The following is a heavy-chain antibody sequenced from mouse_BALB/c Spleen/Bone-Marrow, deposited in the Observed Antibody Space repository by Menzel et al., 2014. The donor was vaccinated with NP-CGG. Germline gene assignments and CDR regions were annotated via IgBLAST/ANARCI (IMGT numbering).Heavy chain of an antibody. CDR2: IDPANGNT. CDR1: GFNIKDTY. J-gene: IGHJ2*01. Sequence: EVHLVESGAELVKPGASVKLSCTASGFNIKDTYMHWVKQRPEQGLEWIGRIDPANGNTKYDPKFQGKATITADTSSNTAYLQLSSLTSGDTAVYYCARGGNYFYYWGQGTTLTVSS. V-gene: IGHV14-3*02. CDR3: ARGGNYFYY.